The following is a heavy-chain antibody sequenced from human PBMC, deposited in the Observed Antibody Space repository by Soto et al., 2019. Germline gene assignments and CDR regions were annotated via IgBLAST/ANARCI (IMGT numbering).Heavy chain of an antibody. CDR2: AQPGYSDT. J-gene: IGHJ4*02. Sequence: GESLKISCQASGYRFSSFWIGWVRQTPGKGLEWTGIAQPGYSDTRYSPAFQGHVTISADESTNTAYLQWSSLRASDTAMYFCARHGYSSSWYPDHWGQGTLVTVSS. CDR3: ARHGYSSSWYPDH. CDR1: GYRFSSFW. D-gene: IGHD6-13*01. V-gene: IGHV5-51*01.